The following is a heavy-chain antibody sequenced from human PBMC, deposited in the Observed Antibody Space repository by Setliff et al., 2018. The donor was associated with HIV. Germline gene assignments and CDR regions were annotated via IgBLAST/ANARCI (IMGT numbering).Heavy chain of an antibody. CDR1: GSSLTELS. CDR3: ARVPYDILTGTTNADFDY. V-gene: IGHV1-24*01. Sequence: ASVKVSCKVSGSSLTELSIHWVRQTPGKGLQWMGGFDPEDGPDDGQTIYARKFQGRVTITADESTSTAYMELSSLRSEDTAVYYCARVPYDILTGTTNADFDYWGQGTLVTVSS. D-gene: IGHD3-9*01. J-gene: IGHJ4*02. CDR2: FDPEDGPDDGQT.